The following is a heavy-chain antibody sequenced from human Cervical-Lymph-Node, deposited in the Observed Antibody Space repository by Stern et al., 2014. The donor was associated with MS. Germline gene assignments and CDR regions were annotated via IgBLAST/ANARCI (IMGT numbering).Heavy chain of an antibody. D-gene: IGHD1-26*01. J-gene: IGHJ4*02. V-gene: IGHV4-61*01. CDR3: ARGGEEWELYFDY. CDR1: GGSVSSGSYY. CDR2: IYYSGSP. Sequence: QVQLQESGPGLVKPSETLSLTCTVSGGSVSSGSYYWSWIRQPPGKGLVWIGYIYYSGSPNYNPSLKSRVTISVDTSKNQFSLKLSSVTAADTAVYYCARGGEEWELYFDYWGQGTLVTVSS.